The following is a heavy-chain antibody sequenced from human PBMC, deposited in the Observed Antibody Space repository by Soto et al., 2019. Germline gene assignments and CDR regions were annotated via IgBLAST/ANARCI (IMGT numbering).Heavy chain of an antibody. CDR2: IIPIFGTA. CDR3: ARVTTSLRYYYYGMEV. J-gene: IGHJ6*02. D-gene: IGHD4-4*01. Sequence: SVKVSCKASGGTFSSYAISWVRQAPGQGLEWMGGIIPIFGTANYAQKFQGRVTITADESTSTAYMELSSLRSEDTAVYYCARVTTSLRYYYYGMEVWGQGTTVTVSS. CDR1: GGTFSSYA. V-gene: IGHV1-69*13.